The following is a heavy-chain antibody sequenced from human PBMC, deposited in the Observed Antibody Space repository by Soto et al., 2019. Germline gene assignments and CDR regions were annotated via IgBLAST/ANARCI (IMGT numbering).Heavy chain of an antibody. V-gene: IGHV1-69*01. CDR3: ARFARSSGYVDF. D-gene: IGHD6-19*01. CDR1: GGTFSSYA. Sequence: QVQRVQSGAEVKKPGSSVKVSCKVSGGTFSSYAISWVRQAPGQGLEWMGGIIPMFGTANYAQKFHGRVTIIADESTSTVYMELSSLRSEDTAVYFCARFARSSGYVDFWGQGTLVTVSS. J-gene: IGHJ4*02. CDR2: IIPMFGTA.